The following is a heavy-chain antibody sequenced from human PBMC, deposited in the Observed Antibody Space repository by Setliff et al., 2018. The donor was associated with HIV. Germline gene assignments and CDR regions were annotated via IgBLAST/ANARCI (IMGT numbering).Heavy chain of an antibody. CDR2: ISSSSSYI. V-gene: IGHV3-21*01. D-gene: IGHD4-17*01. CDR3: AREPDYGDFIALDI. CDR1: GFTFSSYS. Sequence: PGGSLRLSCAASGFTFSSYSMNWVRQAPGKGLEWVSSISSSSSYIYYADSVKGRFTIHRDNAKNSLYLQMNNLRAEDTAVYFCAREPDYGDFIALDIWGKGTMVTVSS. J-gene: IGHJ3*02.